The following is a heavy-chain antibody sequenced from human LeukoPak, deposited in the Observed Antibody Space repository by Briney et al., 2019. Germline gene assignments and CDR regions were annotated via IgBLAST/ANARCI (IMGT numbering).Heavy chain of an antibody. CDR2: IKHNGDEL. CDR3: ARELRTFDS. D-gene: IGHD3-16*01. J-gene: IGHJ4*02. CDR1: GSTFRSNW. Sequence: PGGPLKLSCAPSGSTFRSNWITWAPRPPARGLEWVANIKHNGDELNYVDSVEDRFTISRDNAKNSLYLHMTSLRAEDTAVYYCARELRTFDSWGQGTLVTVSS. V-gene: IGHV3-7*01.